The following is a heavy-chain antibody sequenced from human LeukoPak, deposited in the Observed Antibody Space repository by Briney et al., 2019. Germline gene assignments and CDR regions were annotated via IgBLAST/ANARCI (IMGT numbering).Heavy chain of an antibody. CDR1: GGSISSYY. J-gene: IGHJ2*01. V-gene: IGHV4-59*01. D-gene: IGHD6-19*01. CDR3: ARVPHSSGWLYWYFDL. Sequence: SGTLFLTCTVSGGSISSYYWSWIRQPPGKGLEWIGYIYYSGSTNYNLSLKSRVTISVDTSKNQFSLKLSSVTAADTAVYYCARVPHSSGWLYWYFDLWGRGTLVTVSS. CDR2: IYYSGST.